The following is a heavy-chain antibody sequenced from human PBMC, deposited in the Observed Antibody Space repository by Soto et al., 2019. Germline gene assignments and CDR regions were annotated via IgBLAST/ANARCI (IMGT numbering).Heavy chain of an antibody. J-gene: IGHJ4*02. CDR2: VNWNGGST. CDR3: VRGASLNFDY. Sequence: GGSLRLSCAASGLSFSIYAMSWVRQAPGKGLEWVSGVNWNGGSTGYADSVKGRFTISRDSAKNSLYLQMNSLRAEDTAFYYCVRGASLNFDYWGQGTLVTVSS. V-gene: IGHV3-20*04. D-gene: IGHD1-26*01. CDR1: GLSFSIYA.